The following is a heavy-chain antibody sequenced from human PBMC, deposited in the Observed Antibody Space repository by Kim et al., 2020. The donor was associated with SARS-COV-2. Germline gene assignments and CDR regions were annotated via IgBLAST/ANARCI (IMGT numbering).Heavy chain of an antibody. J-gene: IGHJ4*02. V-gene: IGHV3-23*01. CDR3: AKDRPLWFGELSWCFDY. CDR2: ISGRGGST. CDR1: GFTFSSYA. D-gene: IGHD3-10*01. Sequence: GGSLRLSCAASGFTFSSYAMSWVRQAPGKGLEWVSAISGRGGSTYYADSVKGRFTISRDNSKNTLYLQMNSLRAEDTAVYYCAKDRPLWFGELSWCFDYWGQGTLVTVSS.